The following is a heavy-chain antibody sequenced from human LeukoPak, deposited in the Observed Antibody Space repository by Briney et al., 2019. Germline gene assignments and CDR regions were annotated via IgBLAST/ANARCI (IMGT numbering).Heavy chain of an antibody. D-gene: IGHD3-22*01. Sequence: SETLSLTCTVSGGSISSYYWSWIRQPAGKGLEWIGRIYTSGSTKYNPSLKSRVTIAVDTSKNQFSLKLTSVTAADSAIYYCARLSSGSGYYPSIYYFDSWGQGTLVTVSS. CDR3: ARLSSGSGYYPSIYYFDS. V-gene: IGHV4-4*07. CDR2: IYTSGST. CDR1: GGSISSYY. J-gene: IGHJ4*02.